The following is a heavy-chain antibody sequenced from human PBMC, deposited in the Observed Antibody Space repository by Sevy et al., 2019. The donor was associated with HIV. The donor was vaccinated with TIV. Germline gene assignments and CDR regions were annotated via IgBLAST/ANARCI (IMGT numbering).Heavy chain of an antibody. V-gene: IGHV1-8*01. D-gene: IGHD3-10*01. J-gene: IGHJ6*02. CDR3: ARGGHYYGSGSYEEWDYYYYYGMDV. Sequence: ASVKVSCKASGYTFTSYDINWVRQATGQGLEWMGWMNPNSGNTGYPQKFQGRVTKTRNTSISTAYMELSSLRSEDTAVYYCARGGHYYGSGSYEEWDYYYYYGMDVWGQGTTVTVSS. CDR1: GYTFTSYD. CDR2: MNPNSGNT.